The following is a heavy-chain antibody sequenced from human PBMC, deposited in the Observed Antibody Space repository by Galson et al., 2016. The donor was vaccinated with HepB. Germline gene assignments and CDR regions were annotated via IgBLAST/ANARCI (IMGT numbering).Heavy chain of an antibody. D-gene: IGHD4-17*01. J-gene: IGHJ4*02. CDR2: IYRHGGT. Sequence: SLRLSCAASGFNVSSKYMNWVRQSPGKGLEWVSIIYRHGGTYYADAVKGRFTISRDKSKNLLFHQVNSLRAEDTAVYYCVAMGIDYEIYWGQGILVTVSS. CDR3: VAMGIDYEIY. V-gene: IGHV3-66*01. CDR1: GFNVSSKY.